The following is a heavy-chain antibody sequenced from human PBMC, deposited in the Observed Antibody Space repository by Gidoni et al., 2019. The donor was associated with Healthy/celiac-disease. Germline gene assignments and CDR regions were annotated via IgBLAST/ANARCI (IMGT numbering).Heavy chain of an antibody. CDR3: TRREVVGATAPFDY. Sequence: EVQLVESGGGLVQPGGSLNLSCAASGFTFSGPAMHWVRQASGKGLEWVGRIRSKANSYATAYAASVKGRFTISRDDSKNTAYLQMNSLKTEDTAVYYCTRREVVGATAPFDYWGQGTLVTVSS. V-gene: IGHV3-73*01. CDR2: IRSKANSYAT. D-gene: IGHD1-26*01. J-gene: IGHJ4*02. CDR1: GFTFSGPA.